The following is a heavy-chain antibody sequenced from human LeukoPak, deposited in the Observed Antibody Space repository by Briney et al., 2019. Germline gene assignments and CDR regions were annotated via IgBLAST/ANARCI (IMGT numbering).Heavy chain of an antibody. CDR3: ASVLSGIAVAGSFDP. V-gene: IGHV1-69*04. D-gene: IGHD6-19*01. CDR1: GGTFSSYA. CDR2: IIPILGIA. Sequence: SVKLSCKASGGTFSSYAISWVRQAPGQGLEWMGRIIPILGIATYAQKFQGRVTITADKSTSTAYMELSSLRSEDTAMYYCASVLSGIAVAGSFDPWGQGTLVTVSS. J-gene: IGHJ5*02.